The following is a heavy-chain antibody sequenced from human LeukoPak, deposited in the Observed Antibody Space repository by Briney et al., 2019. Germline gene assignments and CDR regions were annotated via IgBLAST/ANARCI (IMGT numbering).Heavy chain of an antibody. J-gene: IGHJ4*02. Sequence: PSETLSLTCAVYGGSFSGYYWSWIRQPPGKGLEWIGEINHSGSTNYNPSLKSRVTISVDTSKNQFSLKLSSVTAADTAVYYCAREKPKYYDFRSGYPHPLDYWGQGTLVTVSS. D-gene: IGHD3-3*01. V-gene: IGHV4-34*01. CDR3: AREKPKYYDFRSGYPHPLDY. CDR2: INHSGST. CDR1: GGSFSGYY.